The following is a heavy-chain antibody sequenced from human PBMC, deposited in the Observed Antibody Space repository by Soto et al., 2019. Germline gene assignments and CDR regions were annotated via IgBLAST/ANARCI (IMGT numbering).Heavy chain of an antibody. D-gene: IGHD4-17*01. V-gene: IGHV1-8*01. CDR3: ARAIKYGEYSRWLDP. J-gene: IGHJ5*02. CDR2: INPNSGNT. Sequence: QVQLVQSGAEVKKPGASVKVCCKASGYIFTNYDINWVRQATGQGLEYLGWINPNSGNTGYVQKFKGRVTMTRNTSLNTAYMELNSLRSADTAVYYCARAIKYGEYSRWLDPWGQGTLVTVSS. CDR1: GYIFTNYD.